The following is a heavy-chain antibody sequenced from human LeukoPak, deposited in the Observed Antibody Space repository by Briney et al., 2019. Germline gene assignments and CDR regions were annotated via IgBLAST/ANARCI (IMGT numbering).Heavy chain of an antibody. J-gene: IGHJ5*02. D-gene: IGHD1-26*01. CDR3: ARGDSGSWNYKRGFDH. Sequence: PGGSLRLSCATSGITFSSNYMSWVRQAPGKGLEWVSIIYSGGSTEYADSVKGRFTISRDNSKNTVYLEMNSLRAEDTAVYYCARGDSGSWNYKRGFDHWGQGTLVTVSS. CDR2: IYSGGST. CDR1: GITFSSNY. V-gene: IGHV3-53*01.